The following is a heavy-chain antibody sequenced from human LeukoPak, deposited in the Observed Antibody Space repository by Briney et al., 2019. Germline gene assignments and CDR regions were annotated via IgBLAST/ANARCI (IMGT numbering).Heavy chain of an antibody. CDR2: IIPTLGIA. D-gene: IGHD6-19*01. CDR3: AGEEERGMTVAGTAFDY. V-gene: IGHV1-69*04. J-gene: IGHJ4*02. Sequence: GASVKVSCKASGGTFSSYSITWVRQAPGQGLEWMGRIIPTLGIANYAQKFQGRVTITADKSTSTAYMELSSLRSEDTAVYYCAGEEERGMTVAGTAFDYWGQGTLVTVSS. CDR1: GGTFSSYS.